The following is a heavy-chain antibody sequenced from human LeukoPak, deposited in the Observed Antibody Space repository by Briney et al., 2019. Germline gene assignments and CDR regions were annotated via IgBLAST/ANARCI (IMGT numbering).Heavy chain of an antibody. D-gene: IGHD3-22*01. J-gene: IGHJ6*02. CDR2: INSDGSST. Sequence: GGSLRLSCAASGLTFSSYWMHWVRQAPGKGLVWVSRINSDGSSTSYADSVKGRFTISRDNAKNTLYLQMNSLRAEGTAVYYCARDQVTMIVDYYGMDVWGQGTTVTVSS. CDR1: GLTFSSYW. V-gene: IGHV3-74*01. CDR3: ARDQVTMIVDYYGMDV.